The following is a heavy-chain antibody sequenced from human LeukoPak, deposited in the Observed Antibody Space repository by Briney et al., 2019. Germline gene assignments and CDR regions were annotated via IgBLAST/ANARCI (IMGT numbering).Heavy chain of an antibody. CDR2: ISYDGSNK. V-gene: IGHV3-30-3*01. Sequence: PGGSLRLSCAASGFTFSSYAMHWVRQAPGKGLEWVAVISYDGSNKYYADSVKGRFTISRDNSKNTLYLQMNSLRAEDTAVYYCARQTQWLVDPDAFDIWGQGTMVTVSS. CDR1: GFTFSSYA. J-gene: IGHJ3*02. CDR3: ARQTQWLVDPDAFDI. D-gene: IGHD6-19*01.